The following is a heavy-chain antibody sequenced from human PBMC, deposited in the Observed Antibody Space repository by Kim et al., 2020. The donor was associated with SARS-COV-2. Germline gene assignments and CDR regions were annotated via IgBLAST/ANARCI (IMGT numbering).Heavy chain of an antibody. CDR2: IWYDGSIE. V-gene: IGHV3-33*01. Sequence: RGSLRLSCAASGFTFNFFGMHWVRQAPGKGLEWVAVIWYDGSIEEYADSVKGRFTISRDNSKSTLYLQMNSLRAEDTAVYFCGRGDDSTGYLDYWGQGTLVTVSS. D-gene: IGHD3-22*01. J-gene: IGHJ4*02. CDR3: GRGDDSTGYLDY. CDR1: GFTFNFFG.